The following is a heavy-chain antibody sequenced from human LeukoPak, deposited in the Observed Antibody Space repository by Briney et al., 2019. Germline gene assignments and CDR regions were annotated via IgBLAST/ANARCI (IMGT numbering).Heavy chain of an antibody. J-gene: IGHJ4*02. V-gene: IGHV1-69*13. CDR1: GGTFSSYA. CDR2: IIPIFGTA. Sequence: ASVKVSCKASGGTFSSYAISWVRQAPGQGLEWMGGIIPIFGTANYAQKFQGRVTITADESTSTAYMELSSLRSEDTAVYYCARVGGGSYYLGFDYWGQGTLVTVSS. D-gene: IGHD1-26*01. CDR3: ARVGGGSYYLGFDY.